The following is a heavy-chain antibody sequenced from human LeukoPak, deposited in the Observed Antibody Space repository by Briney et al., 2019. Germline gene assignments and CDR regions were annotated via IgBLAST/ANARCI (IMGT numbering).Heavy chain of an antibody. D-gene: IGHD6-19*01. CDR2: ISGSGDST. CDR1: GFTFSSYA. J-gene: IGHJ6*02. V-gene: IGHV3-23*01. CDR3: ARVPNSSGWFYYYYYGMDV. Sequence: PGGSLRLSCAASGFTFSSYAMSWVRQAPGKGLEWVSAISGSGDSTYYGDSVKGRFTISRDNSKNTLYLQMNSLRAEDTAVYYCARVPNSSGWFYYYYYGMDVWGQGTTVTVSS.